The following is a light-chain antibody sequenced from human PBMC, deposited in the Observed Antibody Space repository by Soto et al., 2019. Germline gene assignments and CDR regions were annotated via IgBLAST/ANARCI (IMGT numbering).Light chain of an antibody. V-gene: IGKV3-15*01. Sequence: EILMTQSPATLSVSPGERATLSCRASQSVSSNLAWYQQKPGQAPRLLIYGASTRATGIPARFSGSGSGTEFTLTISSLQSEDFAVYYCQQYNNWPLAFGQGNKVEIK. CDR1: QSVSSN. CDR2: GAS. CDR3: QQYNNWPLA. J-gene: IGKJ1*01.